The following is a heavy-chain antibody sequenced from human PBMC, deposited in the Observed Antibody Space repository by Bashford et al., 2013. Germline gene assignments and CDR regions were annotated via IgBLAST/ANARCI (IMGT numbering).Heavy chain of an antibody. V-gene: IGHV3-23*01. Sequence: VRQAPGKGLEWVSAISGSGATTHYADSVRGRFVVSRDNSKNTLDLQMSSLRGEDTAVYYCATGRSGLGYYLFDYWGQGTLVTVSS. J-gene: IGHJ4*02. D-gene: IGHD3-22*01. CDR3: ATGRSGLGYYLFDY. CDR2: ISGSGATT.